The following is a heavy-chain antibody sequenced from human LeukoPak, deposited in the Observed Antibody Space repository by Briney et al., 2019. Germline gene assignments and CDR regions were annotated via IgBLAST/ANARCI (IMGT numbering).Heavy chain of an antibody. CDR2: INGPASNI. J-gene: IGHJ4*02. CDR1: GFTFSLNE. D-gene: IGHD5-12*01. V-gene: IGHV3-48*03. CDR3: ARDRWGYSYGGD. Sequence: PGGSLRLSCAASGFTFSLNEMNWVRQAPGKGLEWVSYINGPASNIFYADSVKGRFTISRDNAKNSLYLQMNSLRAEDTAVYYCARDRWGYSYGGDWGQGTRSPSPQ.